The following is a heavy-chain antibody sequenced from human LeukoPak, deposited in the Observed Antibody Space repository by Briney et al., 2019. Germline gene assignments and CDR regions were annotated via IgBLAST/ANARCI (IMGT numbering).Heavy chain of an antibody. V-gene: IGHV4-34*01. CDR3: ARGGENYDILTGYYSRYDY. Sequence: SAPLSLPCAAYGGSFIGYYWSWIRPPPGKGLEWIGEINHSGSTNYNPSLKSRVTISVDTSKNQFSLKLSSVTAADTAVYYCARGGENYDILTGYYSRYDYWGQGTLVTVSS. CDR1: GGSFIGYY. D-gene: IGHD3-9*01. CDR2: INHSGST. J-gene: IGHJ4*02.